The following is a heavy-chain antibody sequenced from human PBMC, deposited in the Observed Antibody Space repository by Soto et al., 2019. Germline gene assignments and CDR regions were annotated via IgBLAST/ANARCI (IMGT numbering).Heavy chain of an antibody. Sequence: KPVGSLRLSCAASGFTFSDYYMSWIRQAPGKGLEWVSYISSSSSYTNYADSVKGRFTISRDNAKNSLYLQMNSLRAEDTAVYYCARVGTVTTLLGYWGQGTLVTVSS. CDR3: ARVGTVTTLLGY. J-gene: IGHJ4*02. CDR2: ISSSSSYT. CDR1: GFTFSDYY. D-gene: IGHD4-17*01. V-gene: IGHV3-11*06.